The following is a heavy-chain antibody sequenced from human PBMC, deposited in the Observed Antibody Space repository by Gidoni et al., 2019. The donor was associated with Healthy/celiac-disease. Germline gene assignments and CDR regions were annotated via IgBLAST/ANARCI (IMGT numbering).Heavy chain of an antibody. CDR3: AGGMDWVDY. Sequence: VQLVQSGAGVQQPGESLKTPGTGSGDSITSYCVGRVRQRPGKGLEWMRIIYPGDSDTRYSPSYQGQVTISADRSISTAYLQWSSLRASDTAMYYCAGGMDWVDYWGQGTLVTVSS. J-gene: IGHJ4*02. CDR1: GDSITSYC. D-gene: IGHD3-9*01. CDR2: IYPGDSDT. V-gene: IGHV5-51*03.